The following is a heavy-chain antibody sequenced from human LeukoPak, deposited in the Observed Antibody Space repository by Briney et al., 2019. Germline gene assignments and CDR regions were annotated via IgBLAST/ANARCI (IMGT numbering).Heavy chain of an antibody. D-gene: IGHD6-25*01. J-gene: IGHJ5*02. Sequence: SETLSLTCIVSGDSITRSDYYWGWIRQPPGKGLEWIGSVYYSGSTSYNPSLKRRVTISLDTSKNQFSLKLTSVTAADTAVYYCARDCCGYRSWFDPWGQGTLVTVSS. CDR2: VYYSGST. V-gene: IGHV4-39*07. CDR3: ARDCCGYRSWFDP. CDR1: GDSITRSDYY.